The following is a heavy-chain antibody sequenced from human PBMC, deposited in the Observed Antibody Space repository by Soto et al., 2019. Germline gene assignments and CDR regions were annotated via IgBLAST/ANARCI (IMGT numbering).Heavy chain of an antibody. CDR2: ISGSGGGT. D-gene: IGHD3-10*01. CDR1: GFTFSSCA. CDR3: AKDLLRGSGSSRNYFDY. J-gene: IGHJ4*02. V-gene: IGHV3-23*01. Sequence: EVQLLESGGGLVQPGGSLRLSCAASGFTFSSCAMNWVRQAPGKGLEWVSTISGSGGGTYYADSVKGRFTISRDNSKNTLYLQMNSLRAEDTAVYYCAKDLLRGSGSSRNYFDYWGQGNLVTGSS.